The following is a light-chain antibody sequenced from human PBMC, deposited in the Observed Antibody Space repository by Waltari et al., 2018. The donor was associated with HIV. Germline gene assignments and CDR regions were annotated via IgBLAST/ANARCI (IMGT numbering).Light chain of an antibody. CDR3: QQTKTFPLD. CDR1: QNISRW. J-gene: IGKJ2*01. V-gene: IGKV1-12*01. CDR2: AAS. Sequence: DIQMTQSPSSVSASLGARVTIPSRASQNISRWVAWYQQKPGKAPNLFIYAASSLHSGVPPRFSGSGSGTDFTLTINSLQSEDSATYYCQQTKTFPLDFGQGTKLEI.